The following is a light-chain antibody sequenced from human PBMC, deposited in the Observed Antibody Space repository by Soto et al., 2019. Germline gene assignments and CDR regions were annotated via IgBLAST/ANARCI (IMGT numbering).Light chain of an antibody. Sequence: EIVLTQSPGTLSLSPGERATLSCRASQSVSSSYLAWYQQKPGQAPRLLIYGASSRAIGIPDRFSGSGSGTDFTLTISRLEPEDFAVYYCQQYGSIPRTFGQGTKVESK. J-gene: IGKJ1*01. V-gene: IGKV3-20*01. CDR3: QQYGSIPRT. CDR1: QSVSSSY. CDR2: GAS.